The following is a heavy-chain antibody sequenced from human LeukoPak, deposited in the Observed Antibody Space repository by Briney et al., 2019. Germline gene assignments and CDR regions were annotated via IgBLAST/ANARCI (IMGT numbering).Heavy chain of an antibody. D-gene: IGHD2/OR15-2a*01. CDR3: ARAFRARYFDL. Sequence: SETLSLTCTVPGGSITTSSYYWGWIRQPPGKGLEWIGIIYYSGRTYYNPSLKGRVTISVDTSKNQFSLKLSSVTAADTAVYYCARAFRARYFDLWGRGTLVTVSS. CDR2: IYYSGRT. V-gene: IGHV4-39*01. CDR1: GGSITTSSYY. J-gene: IGHJ2*01.